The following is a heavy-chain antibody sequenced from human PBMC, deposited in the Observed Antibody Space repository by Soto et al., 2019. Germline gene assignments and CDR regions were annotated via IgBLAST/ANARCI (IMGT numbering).Heavy chain of an antibody. CDR2: IYYSGST. J-gene: IGHJ4*02. CDR3: ATARIVRATTPFDY. CDR1: GGTISSYY. D-gene: IGHD1-26*01. Sequence: PSETLSLTCTVSGGTISSYYWSWIRQPPGKGLEWIGYIYYSGSTNYNPSLKSRVTISVDTSKNQFSLKLSSVTAAHTAVYYCATARIVRATTPFDYWGEKTLVTVS. V-gene: IGHV4-59*01.